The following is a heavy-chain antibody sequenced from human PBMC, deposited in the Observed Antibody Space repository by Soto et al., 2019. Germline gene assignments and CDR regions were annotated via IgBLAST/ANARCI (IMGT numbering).Heavy chain of an antibody. CDR2: ISAYNGNT. CDR1: GYTFTSYG. J-gene: IGHJ3*02. CDR3: ASYMSTVTPYAFDI. Sequence: ASVKVSCKASGYTFTSYGISWVRQAPGQGLEWMGWISAYNGNTNYAQKLQGRVTMTTDTSTSTAYMELRSLRSDDTAVYYCASYMSTVTPYAFDIWGQGTMVTGSS. V-gene: IGHV1-18*01. D-gene: IGHD4-17*01.